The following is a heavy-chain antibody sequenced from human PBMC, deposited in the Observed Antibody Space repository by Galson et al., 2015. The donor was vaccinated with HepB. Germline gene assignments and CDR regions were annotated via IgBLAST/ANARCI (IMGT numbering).Heavy chain of an antibody. V-gene: IGHV1-69*13. D-gene: IGHD5-24*01. J-gene: IGHJ4*02. CDR1: GGTFSSYA. CDR2: IIPIFGTA. Sequence: SVKVSCKASGGTFSSYAISWVRQAPGQGLEWMGGIIPIFGTANYAQKFQGRVTITADESTSTAYMELSSLRSEDTAVYYCARGPLKEGWLQLGYFDYWGQGTLVTVSS. CDR3: ARGPLKEGWLQLGYFDY.